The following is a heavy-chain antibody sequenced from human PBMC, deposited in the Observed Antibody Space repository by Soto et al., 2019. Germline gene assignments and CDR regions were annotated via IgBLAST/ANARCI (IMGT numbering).Heavy chain of an antibody. D-gene: IGHD2-21*02. V-gene: IGHV4-59*01. CDR1: GCSLSGDY. Sequence: SETLSPTCPFSGCSLSGDYLSWVRPPPGKGLEWIGYMYNTGSTVYNPSFKSRVTISVDTSKNQFSLKLNSVTAADTAVYYCARDLWGYCGTDCYPLDVWGQGTTVTVSS. J-gene: IGHJ6*02. CDR2: MYNTGST. CDR3: ARDLWGYCGTDCYPLDV.